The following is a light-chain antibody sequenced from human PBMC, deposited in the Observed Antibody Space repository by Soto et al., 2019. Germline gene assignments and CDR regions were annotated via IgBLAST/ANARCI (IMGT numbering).Light chain of an antibody. J-gene: IGKJ2*01. CDR2: GAS. V-gene: IGKV1-39*01. Sequence: DIPMTQSPSSLSASVGDRVTITCRASQSISTYLNWYQHKSGKAPNLLIYGASRLQSGVPSRFSGSGSGTDFTLSINSLHPEFFATYYCQPSHSAPYTFGQGTKMEIK. CDR1: QSISTY. CDR3: QPSHSAPYT.